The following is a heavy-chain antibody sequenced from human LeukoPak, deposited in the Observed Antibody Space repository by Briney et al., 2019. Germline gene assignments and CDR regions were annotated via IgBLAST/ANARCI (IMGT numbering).Heavy chain of an antibody. Sequence: ASVKVSCKASGYTFTNYGISWVRQAPGQGLEWMGWISAFNGDTNYAQKLQGRVTMTTDTSTSTAYMELRSLKSGDTAVYYCARDTRIEQWLVGDAFDLWGQGTMVTVSP. CDR2: ISAFNGDT. CDR3: ARDTRIEQWLVGDAFDL. J-gene: IGHJ3*01. CDR1: GYTFTNYG. D-gene: IGHD6-19*01. V-gene: IGHV1-18*01.